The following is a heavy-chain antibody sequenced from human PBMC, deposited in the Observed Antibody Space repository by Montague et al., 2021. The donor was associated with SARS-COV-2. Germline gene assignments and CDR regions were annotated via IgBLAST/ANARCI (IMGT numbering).Heavy chain of an antibody. Sequence: SETLSLTCVVRGGSFSTYSWNWIRQPPGKGLEWIGEIHHGGSTNYNPSLKSRVTISADTSKNQFSLKLTSVAAADTAVYYCARLGDGVVPSPILGVGPYYSYYYMDVWGRGTTVTVSS. J-gene: IGHJ6*03. CDR1: GGSFSTYS. CDR2: IHHGGST. V-gene: IGHV4-34*01. D-gene: IGHD3-10*01. CDR3: ARLGDGVVPSPILGVGPYYSYYYMDV.